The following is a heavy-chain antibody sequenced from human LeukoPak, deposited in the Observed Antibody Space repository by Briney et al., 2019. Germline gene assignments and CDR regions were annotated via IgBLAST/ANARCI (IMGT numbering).Heavy chain of an antibody. J-gene: IGHJ4*02. Sequence: ASVKVSCKASGYTFTSYDINWVRQATGQGLEWMGWMNPNSGNTGYAQKFQGRVTITRNTSISTAYMELSSPRSEDTAVYYCARGPTIFGVVIIDYWGQGTLVTVSS. CDR1: GYTFTSYD. CDR3: ARGPTIFGVVIIDY. V-gene: IGHV1-8*03. D-gene: IGHD3-3*01. CDR2: MNPNSGNT.